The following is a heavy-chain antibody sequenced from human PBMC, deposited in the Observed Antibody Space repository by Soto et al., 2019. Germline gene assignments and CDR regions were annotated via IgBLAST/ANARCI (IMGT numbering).Heavy chain of an antibody. CDR3: ARGDIVVVPAANLGEGAFDI. J-gene: IGHJ3*02. CDR2: IYYSGST. CDR1: GGSISSGGYY. D-gene: IGHD2-2*01. V-gene: IGHV4-31*03. Sequence: QVQLQESGPGLVKPSQTLSLTCTVSGGSISSGGYYWSWIRQHPGKGLEWIGYIYYSGSTYYNPSLKSRVTISVDTSKNQYSLQLSSVTAADTAVYYCARGDIVVVPAANLGEGAFDIWGQGTMVTVSS.